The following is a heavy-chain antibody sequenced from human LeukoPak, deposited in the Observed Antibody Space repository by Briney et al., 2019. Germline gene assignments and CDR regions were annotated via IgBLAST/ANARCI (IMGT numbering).Heavy chain of an antibody. CDR2: IKQEGSEK. D-gene: IGHD3-16*01. Sequence: GGSLRLSCAASGFTFSSYWMSWVRQAPGKGLEWVANIKQEGSEKYSVDSVKGRFTISRDNAKNSLYMQMNSLRAEDTAVYYCARVMSASVWRSYGSYYYYYMDIWGKGTTVTVSS. V-gene: IGHV3-7*01. CDR3: ARVMSASVWRSYGSYYYYYMDI. CDR1: GFTFSSYW. J-gene: IGHJ6*03.